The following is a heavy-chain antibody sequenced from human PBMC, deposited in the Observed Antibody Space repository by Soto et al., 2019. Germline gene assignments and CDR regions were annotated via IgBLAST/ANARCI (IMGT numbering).Heavy chain of an antibody. CDR2: IYWDDDR. J-gene: IGHJ6*02. Sequence: QITLKESGPALVKPTQTLTLTCSFSGFSFSSSGVGVGWIRQPPGKALEWLALIYWDDDRWFSPSLQSRLTVXXXTXXNPVVLTLTNVATVDTATYYFAYRSGYCPFQNCNGSYAMDVWGQGSTVTVS. CDR1: GFSFSSSGVG. V-gene: IGHV2-5*02. D-gene: IGHD2-15*01. CDR3: AYRSGYCPFQNCNGSYAMDV.